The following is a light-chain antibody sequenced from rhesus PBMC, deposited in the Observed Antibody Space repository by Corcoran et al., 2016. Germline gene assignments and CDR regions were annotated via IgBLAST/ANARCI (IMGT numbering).Light chain of an antibody. CDR2: RVS. CDR1: QSLLHSNGNTY. V-gene: IGKV2-73*01. CDR3: MQALQTPYS. Sequence: DIVMTQTPLSLPVTPGEPASISCRSSQSLLHSNGNTYLYWDLQKPGQPPRLLIYRVSKQFSGVPDRFSGSGSGTDFTLKIRLVEAEDVGVYYCMQALQTPYSFGQGTKVEIK. J-gene: IGKJ2*01.